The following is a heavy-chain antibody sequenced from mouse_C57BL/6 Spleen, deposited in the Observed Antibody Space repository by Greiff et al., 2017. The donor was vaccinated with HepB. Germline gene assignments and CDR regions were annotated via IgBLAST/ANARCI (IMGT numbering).Heavy chain of an antibody. J-gene: IGHJ2*01. D-gene: IGHD1-1*01. CDR2: IYPRSGNT. CDR3: ASPNYYCSSYGY. Sequence: QVQLQQSGAELARPGASVKLSCKASGYPFTSYGISWVKQSTGQGIVWIGEIYPRSGNTYYNAKFKGKATLTANKSSSTAYMELRSLTSKDSAVYFCASPNYYCSSYGYWGQGTTLTVSS. CDR1: GYPFTSYG. V-gene: IGHV1-81*01.